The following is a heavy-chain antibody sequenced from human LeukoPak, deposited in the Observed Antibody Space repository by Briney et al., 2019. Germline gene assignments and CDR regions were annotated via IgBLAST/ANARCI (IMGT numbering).Heavy chain of an antibody. V-gene: IGHV1-69*01. Sequence: SVKVSCKASRGTFSSYAISWVRQAPGQGLEWMGGIIPIFGTANYAQKFQGRVTITADESTSTAYMELSSLRSEDTAVFYCARGTERYSGYERAFDIWGQGTMVTVSS. CDR3: ARGTERYSGYERAFDI. J-gene: IGHJ3*02. CDR2: IIPIFGTA. D-gene: IGHD5-12*01. CDR1: RGTFSSYA.